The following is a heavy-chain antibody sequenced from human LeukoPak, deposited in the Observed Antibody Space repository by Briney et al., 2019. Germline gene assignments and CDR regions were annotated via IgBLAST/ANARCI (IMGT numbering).Heavy chain of an antibody. CDR1: GFTFSSYA. CDR2: ISGSGGST. CDR3: AKPNYGDYTIPADY. D-gene: IGHD4-17*01. J-gene: IGHJ4*02. V-gene: IGHV3-23*01. Sequence: GGSLRLSCAASGFTFSSYAMSWVRQAPGEGLEWVSAISGSGGSTYYADSVKGRFTISRDNSKNTLYLQMNSLRAEDTAVYYCAKPNYGDYTIPADYWGQGTLVTVSS.